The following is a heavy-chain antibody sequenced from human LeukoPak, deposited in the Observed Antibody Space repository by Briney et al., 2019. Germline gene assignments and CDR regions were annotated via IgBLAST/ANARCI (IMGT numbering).Heavy chain of an antibody. CDR1: GYTLTELS. Sequence: ASVKVSCKVSGYTLTELSMHWVRQARGKGFEWMGGFDPEDGETIYAQKFQGRVTMTEDTSTDTAYMELSSLRSEDTAVYYCATGYSGSPHRDYWGQGTLVTVSS. D-gene: IGHD1-26*01. V-gene: IGHV1-24*01. CDR2: FDPEDGET. J-gene: IGHJ4*02. CDR3: ATGYSGSPHRDY.